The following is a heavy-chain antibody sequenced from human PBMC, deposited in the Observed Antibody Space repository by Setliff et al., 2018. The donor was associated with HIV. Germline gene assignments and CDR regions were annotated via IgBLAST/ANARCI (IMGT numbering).Heavy chain of an antibody. CDR2: IYQSGSI. CDR1: GYSIISGFS. J-gene: IGHJ5*02. V-gene: IGHV4-38-2*01. Sequence: PSETLSLTCAASGYSIISGFSRAWIRQPPGQGPQWIGSIYQSGSIYYNPSLQSRVTISVDSSKNQFSLNLLSVTAADTAVYYCARPRRVRSRAWYWFDIWGQGTLVTVSS. CDR3: ARPRRVRSRAWYWFDI. D-gene: IGHD6-19*01.